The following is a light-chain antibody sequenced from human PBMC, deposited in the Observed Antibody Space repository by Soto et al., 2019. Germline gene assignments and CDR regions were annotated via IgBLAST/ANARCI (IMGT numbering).Light chain of an antibody. CDR1: QSVTGSY. CDR3: HQYGDSPYT. J-gene: IGKJ2*01. CDR2: GGS. Sequence: EIVLTQSPGTLSLSPGERATLSCRASQSVTGSYLAWYQQKPGQAPRLLIYGGSRRATGIPDRFSGSGSGTDFTLNISRLEPEDFAVYCCHQYGDSPYTFGQGTKLEI. V-gene: IGKV3-20*01.